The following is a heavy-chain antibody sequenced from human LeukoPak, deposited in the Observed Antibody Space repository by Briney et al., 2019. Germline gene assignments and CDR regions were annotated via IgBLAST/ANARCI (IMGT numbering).Heavy chain of an antibody. Sequence: GSLRLSCAASGFTVSSNYMSWVRQAPGKGLEWIGYVFYSGNTKYNPSLKSRVTMSLDTSKSQFSLNLGSVTAADTAIYYCVRCSGGNFYFPAWGQGAQVTVSS. V-gene: IGHV4-59*02. CDR3: VRCSGGNFYFPA. CDR2: VFYSGNT. J-gene: IGHJ5*02. D-gene: IGHD2-15*01. CDR1: GFTVSSNY.